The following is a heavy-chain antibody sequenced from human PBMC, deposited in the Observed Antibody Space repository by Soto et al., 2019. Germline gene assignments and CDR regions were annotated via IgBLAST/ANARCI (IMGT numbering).Heavy chain of an antibody. CDR3: ARDSGYCSGGSCYPNYYYYGMDV. CDR2: ISYDGSNK. CDR1: GFTFSSYA. J-gene: IGHJ6*02. Sequence: QVQLVESGGGVVQPGRSLRLSCAACGFTFSSYAMHWVRQAPGKGLEWVAVISYDGSNKYYADPVKGRFTISRDNSKNTLYLQMNSLRAEDTAVYYCARDSGYCSGGSCYPNYYYYGMDVWGQGTTVTVSS. D-gene: IGHD2-15*01. V-gene: IGHV3-30-3*01.